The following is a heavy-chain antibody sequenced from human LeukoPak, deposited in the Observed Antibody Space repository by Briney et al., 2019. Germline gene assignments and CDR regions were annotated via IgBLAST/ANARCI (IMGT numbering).Heavy chain of an antibody. V-gene: IGHV3-21*01. CDR1: GFTFSSYS. CDR2: ISSSSSYI. Sequence: GRSLRLSCAASGFTFSSYSMNWVRQAPGKGLEWVSSISSSSSYIYYADSVKGRFTISRDNSKNTLYLQMNSLRAEDTAVYYCARERYYYDSSGHFDYWGQGTLVTVSS. CDR3: ARERYYYDSSGHFDY. D-gene: IGHD3-22*01. J-gene: IGHJ4*02.